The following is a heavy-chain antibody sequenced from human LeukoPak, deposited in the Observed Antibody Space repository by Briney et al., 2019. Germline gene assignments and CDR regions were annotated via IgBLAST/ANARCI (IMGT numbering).Heavy chain of an antibody. Sequence: PSETLSLTCTVSGGSISSGGYYWSWIRQHPGKGLEWIGYIYYSGSTYYNPSLKSRVTISVDTSKNQFSLKLSSVTAADTAVYYCARDYRSSSSLYYFDYWGQGTLVTVSS. CDR1: GGSISSGGYY. D-gene: IGHD6-6*01. J-gene: IGHJ4*02. CDR3: ARDYRSSSSLYYFDY. V-gene: IGHV4-31*03. CDR2: IYYSGST.